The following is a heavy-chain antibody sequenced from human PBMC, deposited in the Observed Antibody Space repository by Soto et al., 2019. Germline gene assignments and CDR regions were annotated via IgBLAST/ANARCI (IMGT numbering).Heavy chain of an antibody. Sequence: QVQLQESGPGLVKPSETLYLTCTVSGGSISSYYWSWIRQPPGKGLEWIGYIYYSGSTNYNPSLKSRVTISVDTSKNQFSLKLSSVTAADTAVYYCARDEKVIGAFDIWGQGTMVTVSS. CDR2: IYYSGST. CDR1: GGSISSYY. CDR3: ARDEKVIGAFDI. D-gene: IGHD2-21*01. J-gene: IGHJ3*02. V-gene: IGHV4-59*01.